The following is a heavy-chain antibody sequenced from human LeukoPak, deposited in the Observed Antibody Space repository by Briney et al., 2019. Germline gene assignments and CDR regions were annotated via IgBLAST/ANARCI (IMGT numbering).Heavy chain of an antibody. Sequence: GGSLRLSCAASGFSISRSSMNWVRQAPGKGLEWVSYITASSGTIYYGDSVKGRFTIYRDNAKNTLYLQMNSLRAEDTAVYYCARERLGRFDPWGQGTLVTVSS. CDR2: ITASSGTI. V-gene: IGHV3-48*04. J-gene: IGHJ5*02. CDR1: GFSISRSS. CDR3: ARERLGRFDP.